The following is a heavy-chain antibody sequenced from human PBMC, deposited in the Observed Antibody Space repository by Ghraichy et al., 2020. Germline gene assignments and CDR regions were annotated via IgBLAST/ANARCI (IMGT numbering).Heavy chain of an antibody. J-gene: IGHJ3*02. V-gene: IGHV4-39*01. CDR1: GGSISSSSYY. CDR3: ARHQIGGGYYMTEGAFDI. CDR2: IYYSGST. D-gene: IGHD3-3*01. Sequence: SETLSLTCTVSGGSISSSSYYWGWIRQPPGKGLEWIGSIYYSGSTYYNPSLKSRVTISVDTSKNQFSLKLSSVTAADTAVYYCARHQIGGGYYMTEGAFDIWGQGTMVTVSS.